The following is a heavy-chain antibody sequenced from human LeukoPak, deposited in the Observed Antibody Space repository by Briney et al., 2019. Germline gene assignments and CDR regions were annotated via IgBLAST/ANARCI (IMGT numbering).Heavy chain of an antibody. D-gene: IGHD3-3*01. Sequence: PGGSLRLSCAASGFTFSSYAMSWVRQAPGKGLEWVSGISGSSDSTYYADSVKGRFTISRDNSKNTLFLQMHSLRAEDTALYIRVKGLSASGRAFYYAMNDWGQGTTVTVSS. CDR2: ISGSSDST. V-gene: IGHV3-23*01. J-gene: IGHJ6*02. CDR3: VKGLSASGRAFYYAMND. CDR1: GFTFSSYA.